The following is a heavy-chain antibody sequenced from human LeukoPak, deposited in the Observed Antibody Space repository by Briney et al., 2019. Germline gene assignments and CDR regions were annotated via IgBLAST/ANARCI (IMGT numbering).Heavy chain of an antibody. CDR2: INHSGST. CDR3: ARGYCSSTSCYTRAPRYYYYMDV. CDR1: GGSFSGCY. D-gene: IGHD2-2*02. Sequence: SETLSLTCAVYGGSFSGCYWSWIRQPPGKGLEWIGEINHSGSTNYNPSLKSRGTISVDTSKNQFSLKLSSVTAADTAVYHCARGYCSSTSCYTRAPRYYYYMDVWGKGTTVTVSS. V-gene: IGHV4-34*01. J-gene: IGHJ6*03.